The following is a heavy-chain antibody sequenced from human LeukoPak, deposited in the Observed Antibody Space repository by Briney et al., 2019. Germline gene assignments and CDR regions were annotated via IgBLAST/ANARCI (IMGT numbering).Heavy chain of an antibody. CDR2: IVVGSGNT. J-gene: IGHJ6*02. V-gene: IGHV1-58*02. D-gene: IGHD3-22*01. CDR1: GLTFTSSA. Sequence: SVKVSCKASGLTFTSSAMQLVRQARGQRLEWIGWIVVGSGNTNYAQKFQERVTITRDMSTSTAYMELSSLRSEDTAVYYCAAGVPGYDSSGYYYYYYGMDVWGQGTTVTVSS. CDR3: AAGVPGYDSSGYYYYYYGMDV.